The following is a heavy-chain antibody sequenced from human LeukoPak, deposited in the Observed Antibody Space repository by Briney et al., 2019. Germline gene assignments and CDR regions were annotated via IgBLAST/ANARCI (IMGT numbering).Heavy chain of an antibody. CDR3: AIHEFGSGWYVVDY. Sequence: GAFLLICCECSGSIISSYWISWGHQLPGKGLEWMERIDPSNSYTNYSPSFQGHVTISADKSLSTAYLQWSGLKASDTAMYYCAIHEFGSGWYVVDYWGQGTLVTVSS. CDR1: GSIISSYW. J-gene: IGHJ4*02. V-gene: IGHV5-10-1*01. CDR2: IDPSNSYT. D-gene: IGHD6-19*01.